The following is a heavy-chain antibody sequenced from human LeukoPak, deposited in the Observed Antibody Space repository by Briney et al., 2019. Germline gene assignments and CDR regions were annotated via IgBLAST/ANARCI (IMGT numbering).Heavy chain of an antibody. CDR1: GFTFSNSG. V-gene: IGHV3-30*02. J-gene: IGHJ1*01. CDR2: IRYDGSNK. CDR3: AKEWHYYDSSGYYFQH. Sequence: GGSLRLSCAASGFTFSNSGMHWVRQAPGKGLEWVAFIRYDGSNKYYADSVKGRFTISRDNSKNTLYLQMNSLRAEDTAVYYCAKEWHYYDSSGYYFQHWGQGTLVTVSS. D-gene: IGHD3-22*01.